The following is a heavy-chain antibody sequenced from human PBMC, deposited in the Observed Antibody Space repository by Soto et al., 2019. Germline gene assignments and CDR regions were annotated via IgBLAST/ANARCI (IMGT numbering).Heavy chain of an antibody. CDR2: ISGSGGST. CDR3: TRQGEYCSGSSCYSGYYYYYMDV. V-gene: IGHV3-23*01. J-gene: IGHJ6*03. D-gene: IGHD2-15*01. CDR1: GFTFSSYA. Sequence: HPGGSLRLSCAASGFTFSSYAMSWVRQAPGKGLEWVSAISGSGGSTYYADSVKGRFTISRDDSKNTAYLQMNSLQTEDTAVYYCTRQGEYCSGSSCYSGYYYYYMDVWGKGTSVTVSS.